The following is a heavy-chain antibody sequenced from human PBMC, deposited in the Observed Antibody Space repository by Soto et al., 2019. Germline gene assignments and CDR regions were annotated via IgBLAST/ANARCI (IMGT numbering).Heavy chain of an antibody. CDR2: IDPSDSYT. CDR3: ARLYGGNSGMDV. D-gene: IGHD4-17*01. CDR1: GXSFTSYW. V-gene: IGHV5-10-1*01. J-gene: IGHJ6*02. Sequence: EVQLVQSGAEVKKPGESLRISCKGXGXSFTSYWITWVRQMPGKGLEWMGRIDPSDSYTNYNPSFQGHVTISADKSISTAYLQWSSLKASDTAMYYCARLYGGNSGMDVWGQGTTVTVSS.